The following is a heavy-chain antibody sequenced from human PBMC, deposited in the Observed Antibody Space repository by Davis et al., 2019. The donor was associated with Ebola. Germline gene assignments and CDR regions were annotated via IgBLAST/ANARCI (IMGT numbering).Heavy chain of an antibody. CDR2: IYNVYTM. V-gene: IGHV3-53*01. D-gene: IGHD4-17*01. CDR3: ARAEDDYGEYPDALDI. CDR1: GFTFNKYE. J-gene: IGHJ3*02. Sequence: GGSLRLSCAASGFTFNKYEMNWVRQAPGKGLEWVSVIYNVYTMYYADSVKGRFTISRDSSMNTVYLQMSSLRAEDTAVYYCARAEDDYGEYPDALDIWGQGTVVTVSS.